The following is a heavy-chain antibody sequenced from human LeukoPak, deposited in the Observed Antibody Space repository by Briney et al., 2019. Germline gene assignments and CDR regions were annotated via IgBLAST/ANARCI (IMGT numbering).Heavy chain of an antibody. Sequence: PGGSLRLSCAASGFTFSDDVMHWVRQAPGMGLEWVAVISKDGSKTFYAGSVEGRFTFSKDNSENTLYLQMNYLKPEDTAVYYCAKDEGTIWNSKNDPFDIWGQGTMVTVSS. CDR1: GFTFSDDV. J-gene: IGHJ3*02. CDR3: AKDEGTIWNSKNDPFDI. D-gene: IGHD1-7*01. CDR2: ISKDGSKT. V-gene: IGHV3-30*17.